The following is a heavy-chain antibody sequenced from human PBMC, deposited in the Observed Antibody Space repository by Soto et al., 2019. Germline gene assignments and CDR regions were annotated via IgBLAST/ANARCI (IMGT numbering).Heavy chain of an antibody. D-gene: IGHD3-10*01. CDR1: GFSLSTSGVG. Sequence: QITLKESGPTLVKPTQTLTLTCTFSGFSLSTSGVGVGWIRQPPGKALQWLALIYWDDDKRYSPSLKSRLTITKDTAKNQVVLTMTNMDPVDTATYYCAHRPWFGNLFDPWGQGTLVTVSS. J-gene: IGHJ5*02. V-gene: IGHV2-5*02. CDR3: AHRPWFGNLFDP. CDR2: IYWDDDK.